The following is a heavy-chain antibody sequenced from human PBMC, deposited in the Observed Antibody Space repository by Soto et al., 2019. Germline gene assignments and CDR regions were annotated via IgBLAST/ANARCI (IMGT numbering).Heavy chain of an antibody. CDR1: GFTFSDYY. CDR2: ISSSGSTI. D-gene: IGHD6-13*01. V-gene: IGHV3-11*04. J-gene: IGHJ4*02. CDR3: AKGSSYSSSWYFPYYFDY. Sequence: PGGSLRLSCAASGFTFSDYYMSWICQAPGKGLEWVSYISSSGSTIYYADSVKGRFTISRDNAKNTLYLQMNSLRAEDTAVYYCAKGSSYSSSWYFPYYFDYWGQGTLVTVSS.